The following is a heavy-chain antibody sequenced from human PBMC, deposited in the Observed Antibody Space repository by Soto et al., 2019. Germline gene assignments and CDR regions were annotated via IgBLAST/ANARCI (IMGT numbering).Heavy chain of an antibody. V-gene: IGHV4-59*08. J-gene: IGHJ5*02. Sequence: QVQLQESGPGLVKPSETLSLRCTVSDGSISPYYWSWIRQSPGKGLEWIGYIYYAGTTTYNPSLGSRVSISVDTSKNEVSLKLSSVTAADPAVYYFASLGGDYPALDPWGPGTVVTVSS. CDR1: DGSISPYY. CDR3: ASLGGDYPALDP. CDR2: IYYAGTT. D-gene: IGHD2-21*01.